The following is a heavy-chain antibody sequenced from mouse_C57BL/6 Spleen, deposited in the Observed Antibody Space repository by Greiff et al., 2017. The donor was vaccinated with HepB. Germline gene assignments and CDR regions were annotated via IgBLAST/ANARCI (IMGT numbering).Heavy chain of an antibody. J-gene: IGHJ2*01. CDR3: ARRSYYDYDVGQFDY. D-gene: IGHD2-4*01. V-gene: IGHV1-64*01. Sequence: QVQLQQPGAELVKPGASVKLSCKASGYTFTSYWMHWVKQRPGQGLEWIGMIHPNSGSTNYNEKFKSQATLTVDKSSSTAYKQLSSLTSEDSAVYYCARRSYYDYDVGQFDYWGQGTTLTVSS. CDR1: GYTFTSYW. CDR2: IHPNSGST.